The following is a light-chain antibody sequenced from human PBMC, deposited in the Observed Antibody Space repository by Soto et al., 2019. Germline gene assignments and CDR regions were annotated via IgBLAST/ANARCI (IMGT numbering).Light chain of an antibody. J-gene: IGLJ2*01. V-gene: IGLV2-14*03. CDR2: DIN. CDR1: CSDVGGDDY. CDR3: SSYSSSSTRVV. Sequence: QSVLTQPASVSGSPGQSITISCTGTCSDVGGDDYVSWYQQYPDKAPQLMIYDINNRPSGVSNRFSGSKSGNTASLTISGLQAEDEADYYCSSYSSSSTRVVFGGGTKLTVL.